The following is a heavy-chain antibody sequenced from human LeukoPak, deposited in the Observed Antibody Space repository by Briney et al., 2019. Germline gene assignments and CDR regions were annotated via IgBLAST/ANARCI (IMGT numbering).Heavy chain of an antibody. V-gene: IGHV3-23*01. J-gene: IGHJ4*02. D-gene: IGHD5-12*01. Sequence: GGSLRLSCAASGFTFSSYAMSWVRQAPGKGLEWVSAISGSGGSTYYADSVKGRFTISRNNSKNTLYLQMNSLRAEDTAVYYCATSGYDEYYFDYWGQGTLVTVSS. CDR1: GFTFSSYA. CDR2: ISGSGGST. CDR3: ATSGYDEYYFDY.